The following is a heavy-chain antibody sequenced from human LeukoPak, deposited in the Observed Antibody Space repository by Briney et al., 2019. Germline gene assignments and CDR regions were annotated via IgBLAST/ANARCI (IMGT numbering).Heavy chain of an antibody. V-gene: IGHV1-18*01. CDR3: ARDRGSSSWYGYWFDP. Sequence: ASVKVSCKASGYTFTSYGISWVRQAPGQGLEWMGWISAYNGNTNYAQKLQGRVTMTTDTSTSTAYMELRSLRSDDTAVCYCARDRGSSSWYGYWFDPWGQGTLVTVSS. CDR1: GYTFTSYG. J-gene: IGHJ5*02. D-gene: IGHD6-13*01. CDR2: ISAYNGNT.